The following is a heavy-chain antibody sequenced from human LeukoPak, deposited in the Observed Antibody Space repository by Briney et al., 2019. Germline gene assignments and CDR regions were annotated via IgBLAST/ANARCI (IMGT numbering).Heavy chain of an antibody. CDR2: VSWDGGST. Sequence: GGSLRLSCTASEFTFNDYTMHWIRQTPWKGLEWVSLVSWDGGSTYYADSVKGRFTISRDSAKDSLFLQMNSLRAEDTAVYYCARALHDSSGYYFDYWGQGTLVTVSS. J-gene: IGHJ4*02. V-gene: IGHV3-43*01. D-gene: IGHD3-22*01. CDR3: ARALHDSSGYYFDY. CDR1: EFTFNDYT.